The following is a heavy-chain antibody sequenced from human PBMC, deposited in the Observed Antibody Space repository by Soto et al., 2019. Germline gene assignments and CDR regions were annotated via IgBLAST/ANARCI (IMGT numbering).Heavy chain of an antibody. CDR1: GFTFSSYS. D-gene: IGHD3-10*01. CDR2: ISSSSSYI. J-gene: IGHJ6*03. CDR3: ARVAMVRGVIIPGAYYYYMDV. Sequence: LRLSCAASGFTFSSYSTNWVPQAPGKGLEWVSSISSSSSYIYYADSVKGRFTISRDNAKNSLYLQMNSLRAEDTAVYYCARVAMVRGVIIPGAYYYYMDVWGKGTTVTVSS. V-gene: IGHV3-21*01.